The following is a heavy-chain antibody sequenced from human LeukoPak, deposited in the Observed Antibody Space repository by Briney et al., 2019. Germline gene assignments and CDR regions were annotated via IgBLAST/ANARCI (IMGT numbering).Heavy chain of an antibody. CDR2: INPSGGST. V-gene: IGHV1-46*01. CDR1: GYTFTSYY. J-gene: IGHJ4*02. D-gene: IGHD3-9*01. CDR3: ASDVDILTGQEY. Sequence: ASVKVSCKASGYTFTSYYMHWVRQAPGQGLEWMGIINPSGGSTSYAQKFQGRLTMTRDTSTSTVFMELSSLRSEDTAVYYCASDVDILTGQEYWGQGTLVTVSS.